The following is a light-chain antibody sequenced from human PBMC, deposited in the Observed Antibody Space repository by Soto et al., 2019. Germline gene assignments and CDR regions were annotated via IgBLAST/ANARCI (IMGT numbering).Light chain of an antibody. CDR1: QNIRRY. Sequence: DIQMTQSPSSLSASVGDRVTITCRASQNIRRYLNWYQQKQGKAPKLLIYATSSLQSGVPSRFSGSGSGADFTLTISSLQPEDCATYYCHQTSNIPFTFGGVTKVE. CDR2: ATS. V-gene: IGKV1-39*01. CDR3: HQTSNIPFT. J-gene: IGKJ4*01.